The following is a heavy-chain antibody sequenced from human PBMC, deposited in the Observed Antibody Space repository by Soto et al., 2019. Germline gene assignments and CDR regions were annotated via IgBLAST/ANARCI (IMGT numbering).Heavy chain of an antibody. D-gene: IGHD1-26*01. Sequence: PSETLSLTWTVAGGSSIDGGYCWSWIRQHPGKGLEWIGYIYYSGSTYYNPPLKSRVTISVDTSKNQFSLKLSSVTAADTAVYYCAGIYSGSPGGTLRYWGQGTLVTVSS. CDR1: GGSSIDGGYC. J-gene: IGHJ4*02. CDR3: AGIYSGSPGGTLRY. V-gene: IGHV4-31*02. CDR2: IYYSGST.